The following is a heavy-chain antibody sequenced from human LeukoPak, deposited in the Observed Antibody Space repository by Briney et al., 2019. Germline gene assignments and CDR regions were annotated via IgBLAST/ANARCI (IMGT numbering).Heavy chain of an antibody. D-gene: IGHD2-21*01. V-gene: IGHV1-46*01. Sequence: ASVKVSCKASGYTFTSYYMHWVRRAPGQGLEWMGIINPSGGSTSYAQKFQGRVTMTRDTSTSTVYMELSSLRSEDTAVYYCASLVVAARSRLRFDIWGQGTMVTVSS. CDR2: INPSGGST. CDR1: GYTFTSYY. CDR3: ASLVVAARSRLRFDI. J-gene: IGHJ3*02.